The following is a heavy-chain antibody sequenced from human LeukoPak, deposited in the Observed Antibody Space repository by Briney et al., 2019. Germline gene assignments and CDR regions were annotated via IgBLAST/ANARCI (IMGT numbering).Heavy chain of an antibody. J-gene: IGHJ4*02. CDR3: ARGGIYGSGSYYKESIDY. D-gene: IGHD3-10*01. CDR1: GYIFTSYG. V-gene: IGHV1-18*01. CDR2: ISAHNGNT. Sequence: ASVKVSCKASGYIFTSYGIIWVRQAPGQGLQWMGWISAHNGNTNYAQKLQGRVTMTTDTSTSTVYMELRSLRSDDTAVYYCARGGIYGSGSYYKESIDYWGQGTLVTVSS.